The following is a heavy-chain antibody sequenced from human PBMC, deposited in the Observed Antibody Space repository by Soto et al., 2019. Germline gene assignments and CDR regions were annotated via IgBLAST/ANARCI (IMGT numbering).Heavy chain of an antibody. D-gene: IGHD4-17*01. Sequence: SETLSLTCAVSGGSISSGGYSWSWIRQPPGKGLEWIGYIYHSGSTYYNPSLKSRVTISVDRSKNQFSLKLSSVTAADTAVYYCASQFLYGDYDTSYFDYWGQGTLVTVSS. J-gene: IGHJ4*02. CDR2: IYHSGST. CDR3: ASQFLYGDYDTSYFDY. V-gene: IGHV4-30-2*01. CDR1: GGSISSGGYS.